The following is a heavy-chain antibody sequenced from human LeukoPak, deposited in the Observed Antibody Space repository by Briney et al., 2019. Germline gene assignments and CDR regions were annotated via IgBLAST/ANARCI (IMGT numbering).Heavy chain of an antibody. CDR3: ARVDGSCSGGSCPSGNWFDP. J-gene: IGHJ5*02. Sequence: SETLSLTCTVSGGSISSYYWSWIRQPPGKGLEWIGYIYYSGSTNYNPSLKSRVTISVDTSKNQFSLKLSSVTAADTAVYYCARVDGSCSGGSCPSGNWFDPWGQGTLVTVSS. D-gene: IGHD2-15*01. V-gene: IGHV4-59*01. CDR2: IYYSGST. CDR1: GGSISSYY.